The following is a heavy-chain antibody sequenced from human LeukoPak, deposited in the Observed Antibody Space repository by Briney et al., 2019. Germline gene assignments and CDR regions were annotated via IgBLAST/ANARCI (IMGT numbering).Heavy chain of an antibody. J-gene: IGHJ4*02. CDR3: VREGLERRTNFDY. CDR2: ISMNVPTT. D-gene: IGHD1-1*01. V-gene: IGHV3-64D*06. CDR1: GFTFTSHV. Sequence: GGSLRLSCSASGFTFTSHVMHWVRQAPGEGLQYVSGISMNVPTTYYAGSVKGRFTISRDSSKNTVYLQMNSLTAEDTAVYYCVREGLERRTNFDYWGQGTLVSVSS.